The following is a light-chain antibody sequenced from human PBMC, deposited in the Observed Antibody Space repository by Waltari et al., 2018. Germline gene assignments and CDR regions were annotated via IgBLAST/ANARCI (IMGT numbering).Light chain of an antibody. J-gene: IGLJ1*01. CDR3: QSYDTSLGGSYV. CDR2: AGF. CDR1: SPHIRTPYA. Sequence: VLTQPPSVSGAPGPRVTISCTGSSPHIRTPYAVNWSQQLPGTAPKLLIHAGFSRPSGVPDRFSGSRSGASASLAITGLQAEDEGDYYCQSYDTSLGGSYVFGSGTKVTVL. V-gene: IGLV1-40*01.